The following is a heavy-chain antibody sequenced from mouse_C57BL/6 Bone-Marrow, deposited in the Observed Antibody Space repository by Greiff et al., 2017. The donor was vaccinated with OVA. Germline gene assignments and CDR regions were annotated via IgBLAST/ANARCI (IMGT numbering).Heavy chain of an antibody. V-gene: IGHV5-17*01. D-gene: IGHD1-1*02. Sequence: EVKLMESGGGLVKPGGSLKLSCAASGFTFSDYGMPWVRQAPEKGLEWVAYISSGSSTIYYADTVKGRFTISRDNAKNTLFLQMTSLRSEDTAMYYCARPYGPYAMDYWGQGTSVTVSS. CDR2: ISSGSSTI. J-gene: IGHJ4*01. CDR1: GFTFSDYG. CDR3: ARPYGPYAMDY.